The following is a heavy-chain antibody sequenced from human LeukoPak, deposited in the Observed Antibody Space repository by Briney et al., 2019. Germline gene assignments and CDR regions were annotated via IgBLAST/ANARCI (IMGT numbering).Heavy chain of an antibody. CDR2: IRYDGSNK. CDR3: AKDGGSYSYYYYMDV. CDR1: GFTFSGYG. V-gene: IGHV3-30*02. J-gene: IGHJ6*03. D-gene: IGHD1-26*01. Sequence: GSLRLSCAASGFTFSGYGMHWVRQAPGKGLEWVAFIRYDGSNKYYADSVKGRFTISRDNSKNTLYLQMNSLRAEDTAVYYCAKDGGSYSYYYYMDVWGKGTTVTVTS.